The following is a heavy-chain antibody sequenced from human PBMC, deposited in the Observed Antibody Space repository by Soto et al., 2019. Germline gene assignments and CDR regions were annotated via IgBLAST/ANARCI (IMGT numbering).Heavy chain of an antibody. CDR2: ISRTGSYT. CDR1: GFTFSDYY. J-gene: IGHJ4*02. D-gene: IGHD3-22*01. Sequence: QVQLVESGGGLVKPGRSLRLSCAGAGFTFSDYYTAWIRQAPGKGLEWVAYISRTGSYTNYADSVKGRFTVSRDNAENSLSLYMDTLRAEDTAVYYCARVEGTMILDYWGQGSLVSVAS. CDR3: ARVEGTMILDY. V-gene: IGHV3-11*05.